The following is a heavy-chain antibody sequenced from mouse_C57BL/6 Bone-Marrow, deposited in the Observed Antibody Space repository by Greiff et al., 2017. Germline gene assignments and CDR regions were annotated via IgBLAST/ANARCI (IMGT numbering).Heavy chain of an antibody. J-gene: IGHJ2*01. CDR3: TTPFYYYGSRRFDY. CDR1: GFNIKDDY. D-gene: IGHD1-1*01. CDR2: IDPENGDT. Sequence: EVKLQESGAELVRPGASVKLSCTASGFNIKDDYMHWVKQRPEQGLEWIGWIDPENGDTEYASKFQGKATITADTSSHTAYLQLSSLTSEDTAVYYCTTPFYYYGSRRFDYWGQGTTLTVSS. V-gene: IGHV14-4*01.